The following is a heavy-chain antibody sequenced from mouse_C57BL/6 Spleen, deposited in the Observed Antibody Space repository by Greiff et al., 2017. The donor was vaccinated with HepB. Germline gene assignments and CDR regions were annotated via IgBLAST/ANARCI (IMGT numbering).Heavy chain of an antibody. J-gene: IGHJ2*01. CDR1: GYAFSSYW. Sequence: QVHVKQSGAELVKPGASVKISCKASGYAFSSYWLNWVKQRPGKGLEWIGQIYPGDGDTNYNGKFKGKATLTADKSSSTAYMQLSSLTSEDSAVYFCASPGSSYGLDYWGQGTTLTVSS. D-gene: IGHD1-1*01. V-gene: IGHV1-80*01. CDR2: IYPGDGDT. CDR3: ASPGSSYGLDY.